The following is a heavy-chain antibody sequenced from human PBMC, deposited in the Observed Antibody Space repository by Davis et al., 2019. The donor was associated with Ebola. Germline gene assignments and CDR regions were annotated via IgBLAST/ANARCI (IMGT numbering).Heavy chain of an antibody. Sequence: GGLLRSSFPPPGSPFVDIAWHWVCHAPEKGPARVSLICADGASTYYADSVKGRFTISSDNSKNYLYLQMNSLRTEDTALYYCPKDSSPGYLFDYRGQGTLVTVSS. J-gene: IGHJ4*02. CDR1: GSPFVDIA. D-gene: IGHD5-12*01. V-gene: IGHV3-43*02. CDR3: PKDSSPGYLFDY. CDR2: ICADGAST.